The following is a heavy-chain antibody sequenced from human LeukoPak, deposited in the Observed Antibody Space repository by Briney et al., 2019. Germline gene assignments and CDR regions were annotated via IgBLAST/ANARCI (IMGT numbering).Heavy chain of an antibody. CDR2: MNPNSGNT. CDR3: ARATSSSWYHPTRVFDY. J-gene: IGHJ4*02. D-gene: IGHD6-13*01. V-gene: IGHV1-8*01. CDR1: GYTFTSYD. Sequence: GASVKVSCKASGYTFTSYDINWVRQATGQGLEWMGWMNPNSGNTGYAQKFQGRVTMTRNTSISTAYMELSSLRSEDTAVYYCARATSSSWYHPTRVFDYWGQGILVTVSS.